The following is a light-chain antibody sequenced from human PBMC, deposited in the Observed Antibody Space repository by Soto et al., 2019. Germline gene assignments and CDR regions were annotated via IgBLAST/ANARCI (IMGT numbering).Light chain of an antibody. V-gene: IGKV3D-20*02. CDR1: QSVSSSY. CDR3: QQHTNWPLT. Sequence: TQSPATLSVSPGERATLSCRASQSVSSSYLAWYQQQPGQAPRLLIYDASNRATGIPARFSGSGSGTDFTLTISSLEPEDFAVYYCQQHTNWPLTFGGGTKVDI. CDR2: DAS. J-gene: IGKJ4*01.